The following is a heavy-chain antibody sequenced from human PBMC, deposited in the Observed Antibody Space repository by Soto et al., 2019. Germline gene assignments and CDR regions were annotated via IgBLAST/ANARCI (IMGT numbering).Heavy chain of an antibody. Sequence: ASVKVSCKGSGYTFTGYYMHWVRQAPGQGLEWMGWIDPNSGGTNYAQKFQAWVTMTRNTSISTAYMELSSLRSDDTAVYYCARGGHSDWLFYVMDVWGQGTTVTVSS. V-gene: IGHV1-2*04. D-gene: IGHD3-9*01. CDR3: ARGGHSDWLFYVMDV. J-gene: IGHJ6*02. CDR2: IDPNSGGT. CDR1: GYTFTGYY.